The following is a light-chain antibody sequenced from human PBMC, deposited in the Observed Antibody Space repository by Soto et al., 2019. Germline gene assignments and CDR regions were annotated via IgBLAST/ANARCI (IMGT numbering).Light chain of an antibody. J-gene: IGKJ1*01. V-gene: IGKV1-27*01. CDR2: AAS. Sequence: DIEMTQSPSSLSAPVGARVTITCRASQGISTYLAWYQQKPGKVPKVLIYAASTLQSGVPSRFSGSGSGTDITLTISSLQPEDVATYYCQKYNSAPWTFGQGTKVEIK. CDR3: QKYNSAPWT. CDR1: QGISTY.